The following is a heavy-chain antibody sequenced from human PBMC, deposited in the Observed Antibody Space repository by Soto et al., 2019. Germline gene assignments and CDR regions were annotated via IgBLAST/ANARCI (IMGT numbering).Heavy chain of an antibody. D-gene: IGHD4-17*01. CDR2: IYYSGST. CDR3: ARLYGDYSDY. J-gene: IGHJ4*02. CDR1: GGSISSSSYY. Sequence: QLQLQESGPGLVKPSETLSLTCTVSGGSISSSSYYWGWIRQPPGKGLEWIGSIYYSGSTYYNPSLKSRVTISIDTSKNQSSLKLSSVTAAETDVYYCARLYGDYSDYWGQGTLVTVSS. V-gene: IGHV4-39*01.